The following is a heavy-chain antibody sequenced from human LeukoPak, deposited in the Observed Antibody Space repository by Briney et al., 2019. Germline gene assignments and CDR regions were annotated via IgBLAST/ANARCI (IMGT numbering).Heavy chain of an antibody. D-gene: IGHD1-26*01. CDR1: GFTVSSSY. J-gene: IGHJ4*02. CDR2: IYSGGNT. Sequence: SGGSLRLSCAASGFTVSSSYMSWVRQAPGKGLEWVSVIYSGGNTYYAGSVKGRFTISRDNSKNTIYLQMRSLRAEDTALYYCAGLLGLLPLSTDYWGQGTLVTVSS. V-gene: IGHV3-53*01. CDR3: AGLLGLLPLSTDY.